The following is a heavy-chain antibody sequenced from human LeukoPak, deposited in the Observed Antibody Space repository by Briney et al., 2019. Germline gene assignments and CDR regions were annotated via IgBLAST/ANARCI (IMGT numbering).Heavy chain of an antibody. CDR3: ARGGGSIVVVPAATVSGFDP. V-gene: IGHV4-34*01. D-gene: IGHD2-2*01. J-gene: IGHJ5*02. CDR1: GGSFSDYY. CDR2: INHSGST. Sequence: PSETLSLTCAVYGGSFSDYYWSWIRQPPGKGLEWIGEINHSGSTNYNPSLKSRVTISVDTSKNQFSLKLSSVTAADTAVYYCARGGGSIVVVPAATVSGFDPWGQGTLVTVSS.